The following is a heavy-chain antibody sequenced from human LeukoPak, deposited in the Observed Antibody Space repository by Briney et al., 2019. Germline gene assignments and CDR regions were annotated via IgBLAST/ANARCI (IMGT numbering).Heavy chain of an antibody. CDR1: GGSISSSNYY. V-gene: IGHV4-39*07. Sequence: SETLSLTCSVSGGSISSSNYYWAWIRQPPGKGLQWIGSIFYGGSTNYNPSLKSRVTISVDTSKNQFSLKLSSVTAADTAVYYCARGDARYGSGSYYPAILFDYWGQGTLVTVSS. CDR3: ARGDARYGSGSYYPAILFDY. CDR2: IFYGGST. D-gene: IGHD3-10*01. J-gene: IGHJ4*02.